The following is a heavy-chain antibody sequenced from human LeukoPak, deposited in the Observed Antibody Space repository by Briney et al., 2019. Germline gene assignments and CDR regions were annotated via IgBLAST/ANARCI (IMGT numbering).Heavy chain of an antibody. V-gene: IGHV4-34*01. Sequence: SETLSLTCAVYGGSFSGYYWSWIRQPPGNGLEWIGEINHSGSTNYNPSLKSRVTISVDTSKNQFSLKLSSVTAADTAVYYCARGTVTIYHYWGQGTLVTVSS. CDR1: GGSFSGYY. J-gene: IGHJ4*02. D-gene: IGHD4-17*01. CDR2: INHSGST. CDR3: ARGTVTIYHY.